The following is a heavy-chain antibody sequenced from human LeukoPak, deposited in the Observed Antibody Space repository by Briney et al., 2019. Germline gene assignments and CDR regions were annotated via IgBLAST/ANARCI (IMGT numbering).Heavy chain of an antibody. V-gene: IGHV3-74*01. J-gene: IGHJ6*02. CDR3: AKDPGGILEWSYGMDV. CDR2: MNNDGSIR. Sequence: QAGGSLRLSCAASGFTFSTYWMHWVRQAPGKGLVWVSRMNNDGSIRDYADSVKGRFTISRDNAKSTLYLQMNSLRVEDTAVYYCAKDPGGILEWSYGMDVWGQGTTVTVSS. D-gene: IGHD3-3*01. CDR1: GFTFSTYW.